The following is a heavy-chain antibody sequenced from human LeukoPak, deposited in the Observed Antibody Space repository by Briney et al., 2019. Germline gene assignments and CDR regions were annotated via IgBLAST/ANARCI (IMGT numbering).Heavy chain of an antibody. CDR2: IIPIFGTA. J-gene: IGHJ4*02. D-gene: IGHD3-22*01. CDR3: AKGYYYDSSGYWPFDY. Sequence: GASVKVSCKASGGTFSSYAISWVRQAPGQGLEWMGGIIPIFGTANYAQKFQGRVTITADESTSTAYMELSSLRSEDTAVYYCAKGYYYDSSGYWPFDYWGQGTLVTVSS. V-gene: IGHV1-69*13. CDR1: GGTFSSYA.